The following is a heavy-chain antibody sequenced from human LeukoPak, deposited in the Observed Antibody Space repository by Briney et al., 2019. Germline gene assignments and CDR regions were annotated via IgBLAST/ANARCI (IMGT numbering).Heavy chain of an antibody. J-gene: IGHJ3*02. CDR1: GFTVSSNY. V-gene: IGHV3-66*01. D-gene: IGHD2-15*01. CDR3: ARDSCSGGSCYFDAFDI. CDR2: IYSGGST. Sequence: GGSLRLSCAASGFTVSSNYMSWVRQAPGKGLEWVSVIYSGGSTYYADSVKGRFTISRDNSKNTLYLQMNSLRAEDTAVYYCARDSCSGGSCYFDAFDIWGQGTMVTVSS.